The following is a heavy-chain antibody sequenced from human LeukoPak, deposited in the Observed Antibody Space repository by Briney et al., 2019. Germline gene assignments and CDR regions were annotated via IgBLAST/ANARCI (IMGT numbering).Heavy chain of an antibody. CDR2: IIPIFGTA. Sequence: ASVKVSCTASGGTFSSYAISWVRQAPGQGLEWMGGIIPIFGTADYAQKFQGRVTITADESTSTAYMELSSLRSEDTAVYYCATRAVVPAASNYYYYGMDVWGQGTTVTVSS. D-gene: IGHD2-2*01. J-gene: IGHJ6*02. CDR1: GGTFSSYA. CDR3: ATRAVVPAASNYYYYGMDV. V-gene: IGHV1-69*13.